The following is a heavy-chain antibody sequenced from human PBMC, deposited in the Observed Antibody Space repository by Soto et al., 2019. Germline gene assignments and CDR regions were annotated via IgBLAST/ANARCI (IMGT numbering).Heavy chain of an antibody. CDR3: TTDQGNSSSWYYFDY. V-gene: IGHV3-15*01. CDR1: GFTISNAW. Sequence: EVQLVESGGGLVKPGGTLRLSCAASGFTISNAWMSWVRQAPGKGLEGVGRIKSKTDGGTTDYAAPVKGRFTISRDESKNTLYLQLTSLKTEDTAVYFCTTDQGNSSSWYYFDYWGQGTLVTVSS. CDR2: IKSKTDGGTT. J-gene: IGHJ4*02. D-gene: IGHD6-13*01.